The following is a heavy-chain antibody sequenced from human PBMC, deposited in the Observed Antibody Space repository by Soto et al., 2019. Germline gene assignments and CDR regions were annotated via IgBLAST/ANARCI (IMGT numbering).Heavy chain of an antibody. Sequence: QVQLVESGGGVVQPGRSLRLSCAASGFNFSSYVMHWVRQAPGKGLEWVAVIWYDGGNKYYADSVKGRFTISRENSKNTLYLQMHSLRAEDTAVYYCARDGQWLPRDGLRSSYYFDYWGQGTLVTVSS. D-gene: IGHD6-19*01. CDR1: GFNFSSYV. J-gene: IGHJ4*02. CDR2: IWYDGGNK. V-gene: IGHV3-33*01. CDR3: ARDGQWLPRDGLRSSYYFDY.